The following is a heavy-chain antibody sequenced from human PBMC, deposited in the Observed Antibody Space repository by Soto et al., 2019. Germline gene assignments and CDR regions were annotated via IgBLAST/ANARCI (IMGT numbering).Heavy chain of an antibody. V-gene: IGHV3-48*03. Sequence: GGSLRLSCAASGFTFSSFEMNWVRQAPDKGLEWASYISSSGSTKYYADSVKGRFAISRDNAKNSLYLQMNSLRAEDTAVYYCAKKVRTTAGYYFDYWGQGTLVTVSS. CDR2: ISSSGSTK. D-gene: IGHD1-7*01. CDR3: AKKVRTTAGYYFDY. CDR1: GFTFSSFE. J-gene: IGHJ4*02.